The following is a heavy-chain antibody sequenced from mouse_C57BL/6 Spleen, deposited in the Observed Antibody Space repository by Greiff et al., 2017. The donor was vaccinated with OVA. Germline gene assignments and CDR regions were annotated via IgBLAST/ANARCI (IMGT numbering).Heavy chain of an antibody. J-gene: IGHJ4*01. Sequence: EVQLVESGPGLVKPSQSLSLTCSVTGYSITSGYYWNWIRQFPGNKLEWMGYISYDGSNNYNPSLKNRISITRDTSKNQFFLKLNSVTTEDTATYYCARGGYGSTYYYAMDYWGQGTSVTVSS. D-gene: IGHD1-1*01. CDR3: ARGGYGSTYYYAMDY. CDR2: ISYDGSN. V-gene: IGHV3-6*01. CDR1: GYSITSGYY.